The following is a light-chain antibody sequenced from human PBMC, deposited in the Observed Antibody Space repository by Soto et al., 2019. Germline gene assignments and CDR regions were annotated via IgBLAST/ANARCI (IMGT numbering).Light chain of an antibody. J-gene: IGLJ3*02. Sequence: QSALTQPASVSGSPGQSITISCTGTSSDIGAYNYVSWYQQYPGKAPKLMIYEVSYRPSGVSNRFSGSKSGNTASLTISGLQADDEGDYYCSSYTTSSTLMFGEGTKLTVL. CDR1: SSDIGAYNY. CDR2: EVS. V-gene: IGLV2-14*01. CDR3: SSYTTSSTLM.